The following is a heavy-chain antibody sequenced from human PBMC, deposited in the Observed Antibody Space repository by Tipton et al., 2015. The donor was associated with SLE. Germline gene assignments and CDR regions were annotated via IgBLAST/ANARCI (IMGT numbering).Heavy chain of an antibody. V-gene: IGHV4-34*01. CDR3: ASGYSLGV. CDR1: GGSLSGYY. Sequence: TLSLTCAVYGGSLSGYYWSWIRQPPGKGLEWIGEINHSGSTNYNPSLKSRVTISVDTSKNQFSLKLSSVTAADTAVYYCASGYSLGVWGKGTTVTVSS. CDR2: INHSGST. J-gene: IGHJ6*03.